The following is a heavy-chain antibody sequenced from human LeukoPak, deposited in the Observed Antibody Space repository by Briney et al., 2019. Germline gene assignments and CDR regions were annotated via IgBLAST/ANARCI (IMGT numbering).Heavy chain of an antibody. CDR1: GGSFSGYY. D-gene: IGHD3-10*01. V-gene: IGHV4-4*07. J-gene: IGHJ5*02. CDR3: ARERITMVRGVITTPGQTNWFDP. Sequence: SETLSLTCAVYGGSFSGYYWSWIRQPAGKGLEWIGRIYTSGSTNYNPSLKSRVTISVDTSKNQFSLKLSSVTAADTAVYYCARERITMVRGVITTPGQTNWFDPWGQGTLVTVSS. CDR2: IYTSGST.